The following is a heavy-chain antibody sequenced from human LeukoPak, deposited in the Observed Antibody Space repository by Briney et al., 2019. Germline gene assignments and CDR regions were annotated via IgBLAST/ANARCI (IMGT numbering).Heavy chain of an antibody. J-gene: IGHJ6*02. CDR1: GGTFSSYA. CDR3: ARSLTGTPYGMDV. V-gene: IGHV1-69*04. Sequence: SVKVSCKASGGTFSSYAISWVRQASGQGLEWMGRIIPILGIANYAQKFQGRVTITADKSTSTAYMELSSLRSEDTAVYYCARSLTGTPYGMDVWGQGTTVTVSS. CDR2: IIPILGIA. D-gene: IGHD1-20*01.